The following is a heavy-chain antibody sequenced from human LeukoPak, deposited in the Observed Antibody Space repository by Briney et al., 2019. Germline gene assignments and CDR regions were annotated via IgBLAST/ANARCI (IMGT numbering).Heavy chain of an antibody. CDR1: GGSFSGYY. V-gene: IGHV4-34*01. CDR3: ARGRVASIVVVPALYGMAV. CDR2: INHSGST. D-gene: IGHD2-2*01. Sequence: SETLSLTCAVYGGSFSGYYWRWIRQPPGKGLEWIGEINHSGSTNYNPSLKSRVTISVDTSKNQFSLKLSSVTAADTAVYYCARGRVASIVVVPALYGMAVWGQGTTVTVSS. J-gene: IGHJ6*02.